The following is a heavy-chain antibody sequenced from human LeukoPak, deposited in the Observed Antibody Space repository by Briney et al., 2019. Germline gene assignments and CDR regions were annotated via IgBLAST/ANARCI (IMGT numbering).Heavy chain of an antibody. V-gene: IGHV3-9*01. CDR1: GFTFDDYA. CDR2: VSWNSGSI. D-gene: IGHD5-18*01. J-gene: IGHJ4*02. CDR3: ARSDTAMVNFDY. Sequence: GRSLRLSCAASGFTFDDYAMHWVRQAPGKGLEWVSGVSWNSGSIGYADSVKGRFTISRGNAKNSLYLQMNSLRAEDTAVYYCARSDTAMVNFDYWGQGTLVTVSS.